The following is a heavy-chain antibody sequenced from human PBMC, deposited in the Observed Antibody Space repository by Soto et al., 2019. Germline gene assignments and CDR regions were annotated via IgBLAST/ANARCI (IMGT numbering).Heavy chain of an antibody. CDR1: GGSISSYY. CDR2: IYYSGST. D-gene: IGHD6-13*01. J-gene: IGHJ4*02. CDR3: ARILKGSSSWYYFDY. Sequence: SETLSLTCTVSGGSISSYYWSWIRQPPGKGLEWIGYIYYSGSTNYNPSLKSRVTISVDTSKNQFSLKLSSVTAADTAVYYCARILKGSSSWYYFDYWGQGTLVTVS. V-gene: IGHV4-59*01.